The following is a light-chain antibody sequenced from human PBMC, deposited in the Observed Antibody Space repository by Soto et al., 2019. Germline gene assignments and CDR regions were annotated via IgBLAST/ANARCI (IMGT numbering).Light chain of an antibody. J-gene: IGKJ5*01. Sequence: EIVMKQSPATLSVSQGERATLSCRASLSISTHLAWYHQKPGQAPRLLIYGASTRATGIPARFGGSGSGTDFTLTISSLEPEDFAVYYCRQRQHWPPITFGQGTLLDIK. CDR3: RQRQHWPPIT. V-gene: IGKV3D-15*01. CDR1: LSISTH. CDR2: GAS.